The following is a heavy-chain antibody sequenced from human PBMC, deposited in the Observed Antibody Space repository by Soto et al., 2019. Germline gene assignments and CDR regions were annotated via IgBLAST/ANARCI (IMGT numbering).Heavy chain of an antibody. CDR1: GFTFSIFG. CDR3: ARDKGSSPVLSGISPEGYFDS. V-gene: IGHV3-33*01. D-gene: IGHD3-9*01. J-gene: IGHJ4*02. Sequence: QVQLVESGGGVVQPGRSLRLSCAASGFTFSIFGMHWVRQAPGKGLEWAAIIWYDGSNAYYAESVRGRFTISRDNSKNTVYLQMNSIRAEDTAVYYCARDKGSSPVLSGISPEGYFDSWGQGTLVNVSS. CDR2: IWYDGSNA.